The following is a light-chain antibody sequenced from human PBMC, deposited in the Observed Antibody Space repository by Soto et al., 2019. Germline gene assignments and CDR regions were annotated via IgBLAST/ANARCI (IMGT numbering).Light chain of an antibody. CDR3: QHYGGSPLYT. CDR2: GVS. CDR1: QSVTNNY. Sequence: EIVLTQSPATLSLSPGERATLTCRASQSVTNNYFAWYQQKPGQAPRLLIYGVSSRAIGIPDRFSGSGSGTDFPLTIARLEPEDFAVYYCQHYGGSPLYTFGQGTNLEI. J-gene: IGKJ2*01. V-gene: IGKV3-20*01.